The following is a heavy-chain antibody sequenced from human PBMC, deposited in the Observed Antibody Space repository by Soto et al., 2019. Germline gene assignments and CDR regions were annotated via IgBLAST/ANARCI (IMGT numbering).Heavy chain of an antibody. D-gene: IGHD3-3*01. CDR3: AKERKFWSGTSRFDS. J-gene: IGHJ5*01. V-gene: IGHV3-23*01. CDR1: GFTFSMFA. Sequence: GGSLRLSCVGSGFTFSMFAMSGVRQAPGKGLEWISSISGSGGSTYYADSVKGRFTVSRDNSKTTVVRQMNSLRTEDPPVYFCAKERKFWSGTSRFDSWGQGSPVTVSS. CDR2: ISGSGGST.